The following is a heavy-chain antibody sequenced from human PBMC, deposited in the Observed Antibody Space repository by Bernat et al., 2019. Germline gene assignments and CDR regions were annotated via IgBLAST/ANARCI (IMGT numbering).Heavy chain of an antibody. CDR1: GGSISSSSYY. D-gene: IGHD3-10*01. CDR3: ARHHLHGSGNLNYFHHRNDL. V-gene: IGHV4-39*01. Sequence: QLQLQESGPGLVKPSETLSLTCTVSGGSISSSSYYWGWIRQPPGKGLEWIGSIYYSGSTYYNPSLKSRVTISVDTSKNQFSLKLSSVTAADTAVYYCARHHLHGSGNLNYFHHRNDLWGPGTPGTVS. J-gene: IGHJ6*02. CDR2: IYYSGST.